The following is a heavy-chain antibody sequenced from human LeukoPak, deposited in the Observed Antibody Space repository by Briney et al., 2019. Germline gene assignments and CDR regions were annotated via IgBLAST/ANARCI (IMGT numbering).Heavy chain of an antibody. CDR1: GYTLTELS. Sequence: ASVKVSCKVSGYTLTELSMHWVRQAPGKGLEWMGGFDPEDGETIYAQKFQGRVTMTEDTSTDTAYMKLSSLRSEDTAVYYCATSGYCSGGSCYNFDYWGQGTLVTVSS. CDR3: ATSGYCSGGSCYNFDY. V-gene: IGHV1-24*01. J-gene: IGHJ4*02. CDR2: FDPEDGET. D-gene: IGHD2-15*01.